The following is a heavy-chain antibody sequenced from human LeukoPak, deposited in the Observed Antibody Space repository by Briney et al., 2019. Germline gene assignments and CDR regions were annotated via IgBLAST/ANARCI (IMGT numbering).Heavy chain of an antibody. CDR3: ARDPYYYDSSGYYLGGFDY. D-gene: IGHD3-22*01. J-gene: IGHJ4*02. V-gene: IGHV3-11*04. CDR2: IISMGSSI. CDR1: GFTFSSYA. Sequence: PGGSLRPSCAATGFTFSSYAMSWIRQPPGKGLGWVSYIISMGSSIYYADSVKGRFTISRDNAKNSLYLQMNSLRAEDTAVYYCARDPYYYDSSGYYLGGFDYWGQGTLVTVSS.